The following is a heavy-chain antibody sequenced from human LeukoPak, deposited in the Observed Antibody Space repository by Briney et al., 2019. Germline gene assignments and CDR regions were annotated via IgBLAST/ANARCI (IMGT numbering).Heavy chain of an antibody. CDR2: ISGSGGST. CDR1: GFTFSSYS. J-gene: IGHJ4*02. Sequence: GGSLRLSCAASGFTFSSYSMNWVRQAPGKGLEWVSAISGSGGSTYYADSVKGRFTISRDNSKNTLYLQMNSLRAEDTAVYYCARASNYGSGSYRFDYWGQGTLVTVSS. V-gene: IGHV3-23*01. D-gene: IGHD3-10*01. CDR3: ARASNYGSGSYRFDY.